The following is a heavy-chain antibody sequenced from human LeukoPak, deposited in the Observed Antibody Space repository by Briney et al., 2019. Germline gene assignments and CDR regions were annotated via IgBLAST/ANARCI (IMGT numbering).Heavy chain of an antibody. Sequence: GGSLRLSCTVSGFTVSSNSMSWVRQAPGKGLEWVSFIYSDNTHYSDSVKGRFTISRDNSKNTLYLQMNSLRAEDTAVYYCARVKDPSYYDILTGYYLLYYWGQGTLVTVSS. J-gene: IGHJ4*02. V-gene: IGHV3-53*01. D-gene: IGHD3-9*01. CDR3: ARVKDPSYYDILTGYYLLYY. CDR1: GFTVSSNS. CDR2: IYSDNT.